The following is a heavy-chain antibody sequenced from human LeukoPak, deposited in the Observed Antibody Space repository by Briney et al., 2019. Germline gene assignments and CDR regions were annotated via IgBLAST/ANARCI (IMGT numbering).Heavy chain of an antibody. V-gene: IGHV4-4*07. CDR2: IYTSGST. D-gene: IGHD6-19*01. Sequence: PSETLSLTCTVSGGSISSYYWSWLRQPAGKGLEWIGRIYTSGSTNYNPSLKSRVTMSVDTSKNQFSLRLTSVTAADTAVYYCVVTQKWLAFDYWGQGILVTVSS. J-gene: IGHJ4*02. CDR3: VVTQKWLAFDY. CDR1: GGSISSYY.